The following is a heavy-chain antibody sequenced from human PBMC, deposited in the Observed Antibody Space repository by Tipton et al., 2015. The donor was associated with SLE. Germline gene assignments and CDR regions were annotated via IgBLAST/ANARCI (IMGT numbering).Heavy chain of an antibody. CDR2: ISYDGSNK. J-gene: IGHJ2*01. CDR1: GFTFSGYA. V-gene: IGHV3-30*04. CDR3: ARDYLDWYFDL. Sequence: SLRLSCAASGFTFSGYAMHWVRQAPGKGLEWVALISYDGSNKYYADSVKGRLTISRDNSKNTLYLQMNSLRVEDTAMYYCARDYLDWYFDLWSRGALVTVSS.